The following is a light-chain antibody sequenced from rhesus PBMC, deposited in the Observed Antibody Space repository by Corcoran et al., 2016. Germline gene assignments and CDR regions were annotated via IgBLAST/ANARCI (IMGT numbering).Light chain of an antibody. CDR2: EVN. CDR3: CSYTTSRSFI. CDR1: SSDVGGYNY. Sequence: QSAPTQPPSVSGSPGQSVTISCTGTSSDVGGYNYVSWYQQHPGKAPKLMIYEVNERPSGVSDRFSGSKSGNTASLTISVLQAEDEADYYCCSYTTSRSFIFGPGTRLTVL. V-gene: IGLV2S7*01. J-gene: IGLJ1*01.